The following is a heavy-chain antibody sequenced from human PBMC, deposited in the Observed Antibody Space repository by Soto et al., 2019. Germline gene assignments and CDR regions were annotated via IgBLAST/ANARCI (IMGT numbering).Heavy chain of an antibody. D-gene: IGHD2-15*01. J-gene: IGHJ5*02. CDR1: SGSISSHNYY. CDR2: INYSGST. CDR3: ARHLCAGSSCYYGPKRFDP. Sequence: SETLSLTCSGSSGSISSHNYYAGWIRQPPGKGLEWIGSINYSGSTYLNPSLKSRVRISVDTSLNQIFLELSSVTAADTAVYYCARHLCAGSSCYYGPKRFDPWGQGTLVTVSS. V-gene: IGHV4-39*01.